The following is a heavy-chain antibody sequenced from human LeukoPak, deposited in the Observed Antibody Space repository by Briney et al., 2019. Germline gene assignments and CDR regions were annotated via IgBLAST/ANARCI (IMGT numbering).Heavy chain of an antibody. CDR3: AKAPMEDSWYIHFDY. CDR2: ITNSGDYT. Sequence: PGGSLRLSCAASGFTFSSYAMSWVRQAPGKGLEWVSAITNSGDYTYYADSVKGRFTISRDNSKNTLYLQMNSLRAEDTAVYYCAKAPMEDSWYIHFDYWGQGTLVTVSS. CDR1: GFTFSSYA. D-gene: IGHD6-13*01. V-gene: IGHV3-23*01. J-gene: IGHJ4*02.